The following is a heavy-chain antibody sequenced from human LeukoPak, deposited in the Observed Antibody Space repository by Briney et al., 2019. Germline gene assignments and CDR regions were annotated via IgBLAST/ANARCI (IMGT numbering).Heavy chain of an antibody. V-gene: IGHV4-39*01. CDR3: ARTQGLGTYYYGSGSYPIAYFDY. D-gene: IGHD3-10*01. J-gene: IGHJ4*02. Sequence: SETLSLTCTVSGGSISSSSYYWGWIRQPPGKGLEWIGSIYYSGSTYYNPSLKSRVTISVDTSKNQFSLKLSSVTAADTAVYYCARTQGLGTYYYGSGSYPIAYFDYWGQGTLVTVSS. CDR2: IYYSGST. CDR1: GGSISSSSYY.